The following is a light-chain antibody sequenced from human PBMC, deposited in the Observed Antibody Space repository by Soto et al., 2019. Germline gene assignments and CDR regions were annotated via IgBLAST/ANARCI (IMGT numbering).Light chain of an antibody. Sequence: EIVMTQSPATLSVSPGERATLSCMASQSVSSNLAWYQQKPGQAPRLLMYGASTRATGIPDRFSGSGSGTEFTLTISSLQSEDFAVYYCQQHNNWPPWTFGQGTNVEIK. CDR2: GAS. CDR3: QQHNNWPPWT. CDR1: QSVSSN. J-gene: IGKJ1*01. V-gene: IGKV3-15*01.